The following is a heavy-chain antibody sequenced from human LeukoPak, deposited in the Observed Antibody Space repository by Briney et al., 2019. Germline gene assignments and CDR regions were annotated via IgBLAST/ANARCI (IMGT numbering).Heavy chain of an antibody. CDR1: GLTFSTYG. V-gene: IGHV3-33*01. CDR3: ATLDYYGSGTYYNAGY. Sequence: GGSLRLSCAASGLTFSTYGVHWVRQAPGKGLEWVAVIYFDGSNKYYVDSVKGRFTISRDNSKNTVYLQMNNLRAEDTAMYYCATLDYYGSGTYYNAGYWGQGTLVTVSS. CDR2: IYFDGSNK. D-gene: IGHD3-10*01. J-gene: IGHJ4*02.